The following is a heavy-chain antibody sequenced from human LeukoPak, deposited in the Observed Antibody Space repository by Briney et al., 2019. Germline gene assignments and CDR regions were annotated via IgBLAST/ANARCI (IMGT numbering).Heavy chain of an antibody. V-gene: IGHV3-30*18. Sequence: PGGSLRLSCAASGFTFSSYGMHWVRQAPGKGLEWVAVISYDGSNKYYADSVKGRFTISRDNSKNTLYLQMNSLRAEDTAVYYCAKDPAGSSDDAFDIWGQGTMVTVSS. CDR2: ISYDGSNK. D-gene: IGHD6-19*01. J-gene: IGHJ3*02. CDR1: GFTFSSYG. CDR3: AKDPAGSSDDAFDI.